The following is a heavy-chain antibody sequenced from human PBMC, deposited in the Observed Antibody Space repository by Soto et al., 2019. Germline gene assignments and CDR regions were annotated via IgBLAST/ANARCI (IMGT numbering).Heavy chain of an antibody. D-gene: IGHD1-26*01. Sequence: GASVKVSCKASGGTFSSYAISWVRQAPGQGLEWMGGIIPIFGTANYAQKFQGRVTITADTSISTAYMELSRLRSDDTAVYYCARELVGATVGHYYYGMDVWGQGTTVTVSS. J-gene: IGHJ6*02. CDR1: GGTFSSYA. V-gene: IGHV1-69*06. CDR3: ARELVGATVGHYYYGMDV. CDR2: IIPIFGTA.